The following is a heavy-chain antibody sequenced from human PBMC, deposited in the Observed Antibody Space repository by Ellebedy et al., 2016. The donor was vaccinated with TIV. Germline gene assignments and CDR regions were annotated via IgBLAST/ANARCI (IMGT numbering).Heavy chain of an antibody. V-gene: IGHV3-7*02. CDR1: GFTFSRFW. J-gene: IGHJ4*02. CDR2: IKEDGSEK. D-gene: IGHD3-10*01. CDR3: AGGRGWNYFDY. Sequence: GESLKLSXVVSGFTFSRFWMSWVRQAPGKGLEWVANIKEDGSEKKYVDSVKGRFTISRDNAKNSVYLQMNSLRDEDTAVYYCAGGRGWNYFDYWGQGTLVTVSS.